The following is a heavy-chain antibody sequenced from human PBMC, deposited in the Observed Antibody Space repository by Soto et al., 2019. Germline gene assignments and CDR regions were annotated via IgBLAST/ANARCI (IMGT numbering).Heavy chain of an antibody. CDR1: GYTFTSYG. CDR3: ARARIVATIYYYYYGMDV. CDR2: ISAYNGNT. V-gene: IGHV1-18*01. J-gene: IGHJ6*02. Sequence: QVQLVQSGAEVKKPGASVKVSCKASGYTFTSYGISWVRQAPGQGLEWMGWISAYNGNTNYAQKFQGRVTITADESTSTAYMELSSLRSEDTAVYYCARARIVATIYYYYYGMDVWGQGTTVTVSS. D-gene: IGHD5-12*01.